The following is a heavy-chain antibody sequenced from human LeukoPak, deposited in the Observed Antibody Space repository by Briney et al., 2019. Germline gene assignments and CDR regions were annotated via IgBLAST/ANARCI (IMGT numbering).Heavy chain of an antibody. Sequence: ASVKVSCKASGYTFTSYGISWVRQAPGQGLEWMGWISAYNGNTNYAQKLQGRVTMTTDTSTSTAYMEQRSLRSDDTAVYYCARVSRVPAATRVLDYWGQGTLVTVSS. CDR1: GYTFTSYG. D-gene: IGHD2-2*01. J-gene: IGHJ4*02. CDR2: ISAYNGNT. CDR3: ARVSRVPAATRVLDY. V-gene: IGHV1-18*01.